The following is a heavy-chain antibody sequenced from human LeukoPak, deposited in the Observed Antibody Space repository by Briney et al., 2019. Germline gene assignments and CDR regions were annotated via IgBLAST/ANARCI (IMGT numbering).Heavy chain of an antibody. CDR2: IYTSGGT. CDR1: GASINSGDSY. J-gene: IGHJ4*02. Sequence: TLSLTCTVSGASINSGDSYWSWIRQPAGKGLEWIGRIYTSGGTNYNPSLKSRVTISVDTSKNQFSLKLTSVTAADTAVYYCARERLGYCTGGSCSPFDFWGQGTLITVSS. V-gene: IGHV4-61*02. CDR3: ARERLGYCTGGSCSPFDF. D-gene: IGHD2-15*01.